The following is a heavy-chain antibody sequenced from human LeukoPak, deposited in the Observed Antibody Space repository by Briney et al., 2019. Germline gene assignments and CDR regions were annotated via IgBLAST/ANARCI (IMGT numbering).Heavy chain of an antibody. V-gene: IGHV4-59*01. CDR1: VGSISSYY. CDR3: ARHPSSTSPFDY. Sequence: SETLSLTCTVSVGSISSYYWSWIRQPPGKGLEWIGYIYYSGSTNYNPSLKSRVTISVDTSKNQFSLKLSSVTAADTAVYYCARHPSSTSPFDYWGQGTLVTVSS. D-gene: IGHD2-2*01. CDR2: IYYSGST. J-gene: IGHJ4*02.